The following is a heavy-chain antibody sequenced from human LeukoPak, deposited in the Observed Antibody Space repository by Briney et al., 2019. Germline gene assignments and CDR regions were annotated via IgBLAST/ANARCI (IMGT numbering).Heavy chain of an antibody. V-gene: IGHV4-34*01. CDR1: GGSFSGYY. CDR2: INHSGST. J-gene: IGHJ4*02. CDR3: ARGSINYVWGSYRHGFDY. D-gene: IGHD3-16*02. Sequence: SETLSLTCAVYGGSFSGYYWSWIRQPPGKGLEWIGEINHSGSTNYNPSLKSRVTISVDTSKNQFSLKLSSVTAADTAVYYCARGSINYVWGSYRHGFDYWGQGTLVTVSS.